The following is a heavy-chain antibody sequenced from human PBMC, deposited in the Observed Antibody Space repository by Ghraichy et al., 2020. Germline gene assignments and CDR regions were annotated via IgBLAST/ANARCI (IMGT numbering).Heavy chain of an antibody. Sequence: SETLSLTCTVSGGSISSYYWSWIRQPPGKGLEWIGYIYYSGSTNYNPSLKSRVTISVDTSKNQFSLKLSSVTAADTAVYYCARQSYDFWSGYPYYYYYYMDVWGKGTTVTVSS. J-gene: IGHJ6*03. CDR1: GGSISSYY. CDR3: ARQSYDFWSGYPYYYYYYMDV. D-gene: IGHD3-3*01. V-gene: IGHV4-59*08. CDR2: IYYSGST.